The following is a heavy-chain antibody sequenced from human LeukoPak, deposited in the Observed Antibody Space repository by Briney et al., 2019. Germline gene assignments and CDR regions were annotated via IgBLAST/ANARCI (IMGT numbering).Heavy chain of an antibody. CDR1: GGSFSDYY. Sequence: PSETLSLTCAVYGGSFSDYYWSWIRQPPGKGLEWIGEITHSGSTNYNPSLKSRVTISVDTSNKQFSLRLSSVIAADTAVYYCARGHPPPYSSSSYFDYWGQGTLVTVSS. J-gene: IGHJ4*02. V-gene: IGHV4-34*01. CDR2: ITHSGST. D-gene: IGHD6-6*01. CDR3: ARGHPPPYSSSSYFDY.